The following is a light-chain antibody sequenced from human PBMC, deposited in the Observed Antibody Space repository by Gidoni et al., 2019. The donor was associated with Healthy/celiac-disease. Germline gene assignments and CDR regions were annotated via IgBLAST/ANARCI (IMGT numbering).Light chain of an antibody. CDR1: QGISSY. CDR3: QQLNSYPWT. V-gene: IGKV1-9*01. J-gene: IGKJ1*01. CDR2: AAS. Sequence: DIQLTQSPSFLSASVGDRVTITCRASQGISSYLAWYQQKPGKAPKLLIYAASTLQSGVPSRFSGSGSGTEFTLTISSLQPEDFATYYCQQLNSYPWTFGQXTKVETK.